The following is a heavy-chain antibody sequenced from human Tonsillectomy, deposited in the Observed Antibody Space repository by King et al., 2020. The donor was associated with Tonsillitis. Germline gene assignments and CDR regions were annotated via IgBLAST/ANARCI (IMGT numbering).Heavy chain of an antibody. J-gene: IGHJ4*02. CDR2: ISSSSNSI. CDR3: ARDLDYDGNPY. D-gene: IGHD4-23*01. Sequence: VQLVESGGGLVKPGGSLRLSCAASGFTFSSYNMNWVRQAPGKGLEWVSSISSSSNSIYYADSLKGRFTISRDNAKNSLYLQMNSLRAEDTAVYYCARDLDYDGNPYWGQGTLVTVSS. V-gene: IGHV3-21*01. CDR1: GFTFSSYN.